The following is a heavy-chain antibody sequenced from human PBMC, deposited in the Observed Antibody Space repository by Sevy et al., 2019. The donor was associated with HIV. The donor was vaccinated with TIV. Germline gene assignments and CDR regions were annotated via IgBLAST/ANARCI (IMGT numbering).Heavy chain of an antibody. Sequence: GGSLRLSCAASGFTFSSYGMHWVRQAPGKGLEWVAVISYDGSNEYYADSVKGRFTISRDNSKNTLYLQMNSLRAEDTAVYYCAKSPRGPVGKGSSYWGQGTLVTVSS. CDR3: AKSPRGPVGKGSSY. V-gene: IGHV3-30*18. CDR2: ISYDGSNE. D-gene: IGHD3-10*01. J-gene: IGHJ4*02. CDR1: GFTFSSYG.